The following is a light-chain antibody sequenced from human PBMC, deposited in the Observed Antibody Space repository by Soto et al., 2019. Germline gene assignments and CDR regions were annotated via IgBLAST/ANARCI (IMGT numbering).Light chain of an antibody. Sequence: DIQMTQSPSTLSASVGDRVTITCRASQNINNWLAWYQQKPGKAPKFLISDASSLASGVPSRFSGGGSGTEFTLTISSLQPDDFATYYCQHYNSYSEAFGQGTKVDI. V-gene: IGKV1-5*01. CDR2: DAS. CDR3: QHYNSYSEA. J-gene: IGKJ1*01. CDR1: QNINNW.